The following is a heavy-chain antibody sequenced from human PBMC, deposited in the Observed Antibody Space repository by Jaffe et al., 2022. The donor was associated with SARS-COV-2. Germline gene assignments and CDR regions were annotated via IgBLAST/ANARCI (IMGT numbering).Heavy chain of an antibody. CDR2: ISYDGSNK. CDR1: GFTFSSYA. J-gene: IGHJ4*02. Sequence: QVQLVESGGGVVQPGRSLRLSCAASGFTFSSYAMHWVRQAPGKGLEWVAVISYDGSNKYYADSVKGRFTISRDNSKNTLYLQMNSLRAEDTAVYYCARVQSPGDWGQGTLVTVSS. D-gene: IGHD4-4*01. V-gene: IGHV3-30-3*01. CDR3: ARVQSPGD.